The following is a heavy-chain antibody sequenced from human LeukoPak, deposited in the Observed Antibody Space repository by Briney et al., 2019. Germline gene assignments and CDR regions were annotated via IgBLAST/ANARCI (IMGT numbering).Heavy chain of an antibody. CDR1: GFTFSGSA. D-gene: IGHD6-13*01. CDR2: IRSKANSYAT. Sequence: PGGSLRLSCAASGFTFSGSAMHWVRQASGKGLEWVGRIRSKANSYATAYAASVKGRFTISRDNAKNSLYLQMNSLRAEDTAVYYCARAGEIAAAGLIGYWGQGTLVTVSS. J-gene: IGHJ4*02. CDR3: ARAGEIAAAGLIGY. V-gene: IGHV3-73*01.